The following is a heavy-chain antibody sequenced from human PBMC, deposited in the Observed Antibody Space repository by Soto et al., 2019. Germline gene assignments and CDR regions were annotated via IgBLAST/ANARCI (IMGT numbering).Heavy chain of an antibody. CDR3: ARGGIGLADFWSGYYKRRRGNWFDP. J-gene: IGHJ5*02. D-gene: IGHD3-3*01. V-gene: IGHV4-34*01. CDR2: INHSGST. Sequence: SETLSLTCAVYGGSFSGYYWSWIRQPPGKGLEWIGEINHSGSTNYNPSLKSRVTISVDTSKNQFSLKLSSVTAADTAVYYCARGGIGLADFWSGYYKRRRGNWFDPWGQGTLVTVSS. CDR1: GGSFSGYY.